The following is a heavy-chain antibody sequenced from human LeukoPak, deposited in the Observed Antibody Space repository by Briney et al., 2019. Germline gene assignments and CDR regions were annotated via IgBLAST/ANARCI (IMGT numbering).Heavy chain of an antibody. V-gene: IGHV3-74*01. CDR3: ARLRWNDVDC. J-gene: IGHJ4*01. D-gene: IGHD1-1*01. CDR1: GFTFSSYW. Sequence: PGGSLALSCAASGFTFSSYWMHWVRQVPGKGPVWLSRINSDGSDTNYAGCVKGRFTISRANARNTLYLQMNSLRAEDTAVYYCARLRWNDVDCWGRGRLVSVSS. CDR2: INSDGSDT.